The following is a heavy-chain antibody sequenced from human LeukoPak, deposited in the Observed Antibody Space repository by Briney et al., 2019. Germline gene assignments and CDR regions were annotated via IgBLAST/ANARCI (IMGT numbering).Heavy chain of an antibody. CDR3: ARGLYSGYYMSGY. Sequence: HGESLKISCKGSGYSSSSFWINWVRQMPGKGLEWMGRIDPFDSNTNYSPSFEGHVSISADKSMSTAYLQWTSLKASDTAIYYCARGLYSGYYMSGYWGQGTRVTVSS. D-gene: IGHD5-12*01. V-gene: IGHV5-10-1*01. CDR1: GYSSSSFW. J-gene: IGHJ4*02. CDR2: IDPFDSNT.